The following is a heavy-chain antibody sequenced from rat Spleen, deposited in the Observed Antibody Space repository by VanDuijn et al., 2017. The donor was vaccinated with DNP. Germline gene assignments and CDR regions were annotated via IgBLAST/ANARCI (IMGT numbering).Heavy chain of an antibody. D-gene: IGHD3-2*01. CDR3: TRPPHIRPPAPSVF. V-gene: IGHV5-31*01. J-gene: IGHJ1*01. CDR2: ISNTGDNT. CDR1: GFIFSNYW. Sequence: VHLVESGGGPVQPGRSLKLSCVASGFIFSNYWMTWIRQAPGKGLEWVASISNTGDNTSSSDSLQGRFRLSRATAKSPLYLHVNSLRSEDPSTSSCTRPPHIRPPAPSVFW.